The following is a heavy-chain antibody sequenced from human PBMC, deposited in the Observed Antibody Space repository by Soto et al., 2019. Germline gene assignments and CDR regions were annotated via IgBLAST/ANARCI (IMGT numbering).Heavy chain of an antibody. CDR1: GYTFTNYP. CDR3: ASSSERGH. Sequence: VQLVQSGAEVKKPGASVKVSCKASGYTFTNYPIHWVRQAPGQGLEWMGWINVGNGNTKYSQKYQGRVTLTRDTSASTAYMELSSLGSEDTAVHYCASSSERGHWGQGTLVTVSS. CDR2: INVGNGNT. V-gene: IGHV1-3*01. J-gene: IGHJ4*02.